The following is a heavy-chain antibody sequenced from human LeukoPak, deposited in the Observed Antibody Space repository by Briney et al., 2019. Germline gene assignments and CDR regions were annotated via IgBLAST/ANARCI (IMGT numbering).Heavy chain of an antibody. J-gene: IGHJ4*02. D-gene: IGHD1-7*01. CDR2: INPNSGGT. V-gene: IGHV1-2*02. CDR1: GYTFTGYY. CDR3: ARGRHSDWNYFPLDY. Sequence: ASVKVSCKASGYTFTGYYMHWVRQAPGQGLEWMGWINPNSGGTNYVQRFQGRVTMTRDTSISTAYMELSRLRSDDTAVYYCARGRHSDWNYFPLDYWGQGTLVTVSS.